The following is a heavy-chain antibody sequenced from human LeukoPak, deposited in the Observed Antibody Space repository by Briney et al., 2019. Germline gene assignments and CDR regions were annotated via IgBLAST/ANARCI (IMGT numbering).Heavy chain of an antibody. CDR1: GGSISSGDYY. CDR3: ARGGGEYYFDY. V-gene: IGHV4-39*07. CDR2: INHSGST. Sequence: PSETLSLTCTVSGGSISSGDYYWNWIRQPPGKGLEWIGEINHSGSTNYNPSLKSRVTISVDTSKNQFSLKLSSVTAADTAVYYCARGGGEYYFDYWGQGTLVTVSS. D-gene: IGHD3-16*01. J-gene: IGHJ4*02.